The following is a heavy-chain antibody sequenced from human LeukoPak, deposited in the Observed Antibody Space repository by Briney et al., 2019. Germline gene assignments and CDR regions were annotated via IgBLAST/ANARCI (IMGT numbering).Heavy chain of an antibody. V-gene: IGHV3-64*01. CDR1: GFVFNTYS. CDR2: ISGDGGST. J-gene: IGHJ4*02. Sequence: PGGSLRLSCAASGFVFNTYSMHWVSQAPGKGLECVSAISGDGGSTYYANSVKGRFTTSRDNSKNTLYLQMGSLRPDDTALYYCAREQPAGSTDYWGQGTLVTVSS. CDR3: AREQPAGSTDY. D-gene: IGHD2-2*01.